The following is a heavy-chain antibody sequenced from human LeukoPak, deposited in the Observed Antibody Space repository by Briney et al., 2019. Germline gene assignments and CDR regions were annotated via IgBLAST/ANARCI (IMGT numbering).Heavy chain of an antibody. CDR2: IFHTGIT. CDR3: ARQGAPRAFDI. D-gene: IGHD3-16*01. J-gene: IGHJ3*02. Sequence: SETLSLTCTVSGGSMGTSYWSWIRQPPGKGLEWIGYIFHTGITDYNPSLRSRVIISVDTSKKQLSLELSSVTAADTAIYYCARQGAPRAFDIWGQGTMVTVSS. CDR1: GGSMGTSY. V-gene: IGHV4-59*08.